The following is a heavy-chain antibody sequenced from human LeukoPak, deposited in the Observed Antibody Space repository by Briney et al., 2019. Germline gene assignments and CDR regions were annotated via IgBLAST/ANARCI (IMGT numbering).Heavy chain of an antibody. J-gene: IGHJ4*02. CDR2: ISNDGRNI. CDR3: TRDTLGWGSVFDC. V-gene: IGHV3-74*01. Sequence: PGGSLRLSCTTSGFIFRTYWMHWVRRDPGKGLVWVSRISNDGRNINYADSVKGRFTISRDNAKNTLYLQMNSLRAEDTAMYYCTRDTLGWGSVFDCWGQGALVTVSS. CDR1: GFIFRTYW. D-gene: IGHD3-16*01.